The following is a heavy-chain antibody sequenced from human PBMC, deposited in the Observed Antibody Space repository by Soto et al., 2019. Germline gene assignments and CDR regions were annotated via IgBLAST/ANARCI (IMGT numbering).Heavy chain of an antibody. Sequence: PGGSLRLSCAASGFTFSSYSMNWVRQAPGKGLEWVSYISSSSSTIYYADSVKGRFTISRDNAKNSLYLQMNSLRDEDTAVYYCARRGGGYDRKLYYYYGMDVWGQGTTVTVSS. CDR2: ISSSSSTI. CDR3: ARRGGGYDRKLYYYYGMDV. V-gene: IGHV3-48*02. CDR1: GFTFSSYS. D-gene: IGHD5-12*01. J-gene: IGHJ6*02.